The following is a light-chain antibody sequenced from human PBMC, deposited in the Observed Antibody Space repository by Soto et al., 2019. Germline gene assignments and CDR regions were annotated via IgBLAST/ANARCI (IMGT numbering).Light chain of an antibody. Sequence: EIVIMLTPCALTVSRGERATLSCTASQSVNNNVAWYQQKPGQAPRLLIYGASNRATGVPARISGSVSGTEFTLTIGSLQSEDFAVYYCLQYHHWQLTFGRGTKVDIK. V-gene: IGKV3-15*01. J-gene: IGKJ4*01. CDR1: QSVNNN. CDR2: GAS. CDR3: LQYHHWQLT.